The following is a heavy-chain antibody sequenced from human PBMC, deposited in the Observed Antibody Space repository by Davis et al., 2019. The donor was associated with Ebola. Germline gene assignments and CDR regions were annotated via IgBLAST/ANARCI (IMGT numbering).Heavy chain of an antibody. CDR1: GFTFSSYW. J-gene: IGHJ4*02. Sequence: HTGGSLRLSCAASGFTFSSYWMHWVRQAPGKGLVWVSRINSDGSSTSYADSVKGRFTISRDNAKNTLFLRMNSLRAEDTAVYYCARDIAVAGTIGFDYWGQGTLVTVSS. D-gene: IGHD6-19*01. CDR3: ARDIAVAGTIGFDY. CDR2: INSDGSST. V-gene: IGHV3-74*01.